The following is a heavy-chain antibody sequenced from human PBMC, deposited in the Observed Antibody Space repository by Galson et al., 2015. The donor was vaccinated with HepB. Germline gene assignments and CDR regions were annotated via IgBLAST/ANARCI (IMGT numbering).Heavy chain of an antibody. CDR1: GYTFINYG. D-gene: IGHD3-22*01. Sequence: SVKVSCKASGYTFINYGIAWVRQAPGQGLEWMGWISIDNANVYYAQKYQGGVTMTADTSTSTAYMEVRSLQSGDTAVYYCARARFATYFDNSGYRRDRNFELDNWGQGTLVTVSP. J-gene: IGHJ4*02. V-gene: IGHV1-18*01. CDR3: ARARFATYFDNSGYRRDRNFELDN. CDR2: ISIDNANV.